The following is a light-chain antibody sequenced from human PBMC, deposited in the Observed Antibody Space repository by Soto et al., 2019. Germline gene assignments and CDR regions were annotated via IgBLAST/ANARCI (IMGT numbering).Light chain of an antibody. CDR3: QRYYNAPFT. CDR2: AAS. Sequence: DIPVTQHPSSLSASVVDRVTITCRASQGIKNYLAWYQQKPGEIPKLLIYAASTLESGIPPRFSGSGSGTDFTLTINNLQPEDVATYYCQRYYNAPFTFGGGTKVDIK. J-gene: IGKJ4*01. CDR1: QGIKNY. V-gene: IGKV1-27*01.